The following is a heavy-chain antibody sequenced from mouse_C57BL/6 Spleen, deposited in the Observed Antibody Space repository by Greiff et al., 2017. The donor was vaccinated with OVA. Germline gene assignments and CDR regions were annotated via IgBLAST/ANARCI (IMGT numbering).Heavy chain of an antibody. CDR2: ISSGSSTI. CDR1: GFTFSDYG. J-gene: IGHJ1*03. CDR3: ARPYSNYWYFDV. D-gene: IGHD2-5*01. Sequence: EVQWVESGGGLVKPGGSLKLSFAASGFTFSDYGMHWVRQAPEKGLEWVAYISSGSSTIYYADTVKGRFTISRDNAKNTLFLQMTSLRSEDTAMYYCARPYSNYWYFDVWGTGTTVTVSS. V-gene: IGHV5-17*01.